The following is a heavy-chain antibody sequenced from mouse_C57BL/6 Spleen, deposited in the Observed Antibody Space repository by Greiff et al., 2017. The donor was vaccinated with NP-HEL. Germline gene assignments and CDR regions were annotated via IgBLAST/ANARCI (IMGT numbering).Heavy chain of an antibody. D-gene: IGHD3-2*02. CDR1: GYTFTSYW. CDR2: IDPSDSYT. CDR3: ARYSSGLFDY. V-gene: IGHV1-69*01. Sequence: QVQLQQPGAELVMPGASVKLSCKASGYTFTSYWMHWVKQRPGQGLEWIGEIDPSDSYTNYNQKFKGKSTLTVDKSSSTAYMPLSSLTSEDSAVYYCARYSSGLFDYWGQGTTLTVSS. J-gene: IGHJ2*01.